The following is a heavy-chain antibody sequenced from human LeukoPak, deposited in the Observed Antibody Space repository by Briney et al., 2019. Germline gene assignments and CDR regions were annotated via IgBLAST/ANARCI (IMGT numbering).Heavy chain of an antibody. CDR1: GYSFTSYG. V-gene: IGHV1-18*01. CDR2: ISAYDGNT. CDR3: ARVPYCSGGSCNYYYYYGMDV. D-gene: IGHD2-15*01. J-gene: IGHJ6*02. Sequence: ASVKVSCKTSGYSFTSYGISWVRQAPGQGLEWMGWISAYDGNTNYAQKVQGRVTMTTDSSTSTAYMELRSLRSDDTAVYYCARVPYCSGGSCNYYYYYGMDVWGQGTTVTVSS.